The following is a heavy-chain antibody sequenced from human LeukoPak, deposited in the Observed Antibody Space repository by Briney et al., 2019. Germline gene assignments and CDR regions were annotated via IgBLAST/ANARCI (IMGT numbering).Heavy chain of an antibody. CDR1: GYTFTSYY. CDR2: INPSGGST. Sequence: ASVKVSCKASGYTFTSYYMYWVRQAPGQGLEWMGIINPSGGSTSYAQKFQGRVTMTRDTSTSTVYMELSSLRSEDTAVYYCAREVGIAYCGGDCYYNWFDPWGQGTLVTVSS. CDR3: AREVGIAYCGGDCYYNWFDP. J-gene: IGHJ5*02. V-gene: IGHV1-46*01. D-gene: IGHD2-21*01.